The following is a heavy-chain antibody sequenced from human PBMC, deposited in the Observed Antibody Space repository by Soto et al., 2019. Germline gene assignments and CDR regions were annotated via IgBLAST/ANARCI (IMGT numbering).Heavy chain of an antibody. J-gene: IGHJ6*02. Sequence: GASQKISSKGSGYSYTSYWIGWLRQMPGKGLEWMGIIYPGDSDTRYSPSFQGQVTISADKSISTAYLQWSSLKASDTAMYYCAGGGVRGVITRTRDYYGMDVWGQGTTVTVSS. CDR2: IYPGDSDT. CDR1: GYSYTSYW. CDR3: AGGGVRGVITRTRDYYGMDV. V-gene: IGHV5-51*01. D-gene: IGHD3-10*01.